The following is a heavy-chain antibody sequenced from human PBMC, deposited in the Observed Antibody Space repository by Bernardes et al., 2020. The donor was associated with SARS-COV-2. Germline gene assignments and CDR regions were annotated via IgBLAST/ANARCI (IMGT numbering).Heavy chain of an antibody. D-gene: IGHD3-3*02. CDR2: INPQNGNT. CDR1: GYTLTNYV. CDR3: ARDPLANFYGLDV. Sequence: ASVKVSCKASGYTLTNYVITWVRQAPGQGPEWMAWINPQNGNTHYAEKFQGRVSLTTDTSTSTVYLDLRNLKSDDSAVFYCARDPLANFYGLDVWGQGTTVTVSS. V-gene: IGHV1-18*04. J-gene: IGHJ6*02.